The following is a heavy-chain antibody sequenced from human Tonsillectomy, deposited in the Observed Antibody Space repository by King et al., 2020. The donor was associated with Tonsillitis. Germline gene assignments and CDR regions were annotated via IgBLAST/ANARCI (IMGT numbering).Heavy chain of an antibody. D-gene: IGHD3-10*01. Sequence: VQLVESGGGLVQPGRSLRLSCAASGFTFGDNAMNWFRQAPGKGLEWVGFIRNKAYGGTTECAASVKGRFTISRDDSNSIAYLQMNSLKTEDTAVYYCTRDWEADYYGSGSYPHFDYWGQGTLVSVSS. J-gene: IGHJ4*02. V-gene: IGHV3-49*03. CDR3: TRDWEADYYGSGSYPHFDY. CDR2: IRNKAYGGTT. CDR1: GFTFGDNA.